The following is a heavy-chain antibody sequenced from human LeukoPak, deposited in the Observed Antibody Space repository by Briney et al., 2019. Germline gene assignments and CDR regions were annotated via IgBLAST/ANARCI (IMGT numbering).Heavy chain of an antibody. CDR3: ARYDSSGYYLPHSRLYFDY. V-gene: IGHV1-69*13. Sequence: ASVKVSCKASGYTFTSYGISWVRQAPGQGLEWMGGIIPIFGTANYAQKFQGRVTITADESTSTAYMELSSLRSEDTAVYYCARYDSSGYYLPHSRLYFDYWGQGTLVTVSS. CDR2: IIPIFGTA. D-gene: IGHD3-22*01. CDR1: GYTFTSYG. J-gene: IGHJ4*02.